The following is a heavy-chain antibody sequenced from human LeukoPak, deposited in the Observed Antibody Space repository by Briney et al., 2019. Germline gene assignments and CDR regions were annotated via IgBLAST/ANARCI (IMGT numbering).Heavy chain of an antibody. D-gene: IGHD7-27*01. CDR3: ARVGVELGTPFDAFDI. CDR2: IYYSGST. CDR1: GGSISSYY. Sequence: ASETLSLTCTVSGGSISSYYWSWIRQPPGKGLEWIGYIYYSGSTNYNPSLKSRVTISVDTSKNQFSLKLSSVTAADTAVYYCARVGVELGTPFDAFDIWGQGTMVTVSS. J-gene: IGHJ3*02. V-gene: IGHV4-59*01.